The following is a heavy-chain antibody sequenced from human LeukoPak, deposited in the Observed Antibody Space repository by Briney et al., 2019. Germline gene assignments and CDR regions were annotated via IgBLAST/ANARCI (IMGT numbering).Heavy chain of an antibody. J-gene: IGHJ1*01. V-gene: IGHV3-53*01. CDR3: ARKSLGIAAAGTFFGS. Sequence: GGSLRLSCAASGFTVSNNFVTWVRQAPGKGLEWVSIIYSGGGTDYADSVKGRFTISRDNSKNTVYLQMNSLRADDTAVYHCARKSLGIAAAGTFFGSWGQGTLAIVSS. D-gene: IGHD6-13*01. CDR1: GFTVSNNF. CDR2: IYSGGGT.